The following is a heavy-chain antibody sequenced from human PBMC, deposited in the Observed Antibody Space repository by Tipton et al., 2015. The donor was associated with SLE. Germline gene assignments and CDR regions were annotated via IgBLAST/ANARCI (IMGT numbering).Heavy chain of an antibody. CDR1: GASTSSHH. V-gene: IGHV4-59*11. CDR2: VSYSGTT. Sequence: TLSLTCTVSGASTSSHHWRWIRQPPGKGLESIGYVSYSGTTKYNPSLKGRVTMSLDTSRNQFSLTLTSVTAADTAVYYCARDRGGQWPGDFDQWGQGTLVTVSS. J-gene: IGHJ4*02. D-gene: IGHD6-19*01. CDR3: ARDRGGQWPGDFDQ.